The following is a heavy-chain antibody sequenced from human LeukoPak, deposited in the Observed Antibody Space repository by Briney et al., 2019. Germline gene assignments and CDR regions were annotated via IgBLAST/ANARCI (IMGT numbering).Heavy chain of an antibody. D-gene: IGHD3-10*01. Sequence: GGSLRLSCAASGFTFSSYGMSWVRQAPGKGLEWVSIISGSGGNTYYTDSVKGRFTISSDNSKNTLYLQMSSLRGDDTAVYYCAALPRVRGVLGYWGHGTLVTVSS. V-gene: IGHV3-23*01. J-gene: IGHJ4*01. CDR1: GFTFSSYG. CDR2: ISGSGGNT. CDR3: AALPRVRGVLGY.